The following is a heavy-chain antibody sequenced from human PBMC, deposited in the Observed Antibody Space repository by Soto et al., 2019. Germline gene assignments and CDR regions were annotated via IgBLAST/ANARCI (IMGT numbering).Heavy chain of an antibody. CDR2: INHSGST. J-gene: IGHJ6*03. CDR3: ARGRRGEGGGILTGYYRNYYYYYMDV. V-gene: IGHV4-34*01. Sequence: SETLSLTCTVSGGSISSYYWSWIRQPPGKGLEWIGEINHSGSTNYNPSLKSRVTISVDTSKNQFSLKLSSVTAADTAVYYCARGRRGEGGGILTGYYRNYYYYYMDVWGKGTTVTVS. D-gene: IGHD3-9*01. CDR1: GGSISSYY.